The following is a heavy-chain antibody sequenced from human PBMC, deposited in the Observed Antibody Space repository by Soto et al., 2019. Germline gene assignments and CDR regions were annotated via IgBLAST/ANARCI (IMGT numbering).Heavy chain of an antibody. CDR1: GFTFGSYW. Sequence: EVELVGSGGGLVQPGGSLRLSCAASGFTFGSYWMSWVGQAPGKGLEGVANIKQDGSEKYYVDTVKGRFTISRNNAKNSLYQQMNSLRAEDTAVYYCAGTPSRISNFDYWGQGTLVTVSS. CDR3: AGTPSRISNFDY. J-gene: IGHJ4*02. CDR2: IKQDGSEK. D-gene: IGHD3-16*02. V-gene: IGHV3-7*05.